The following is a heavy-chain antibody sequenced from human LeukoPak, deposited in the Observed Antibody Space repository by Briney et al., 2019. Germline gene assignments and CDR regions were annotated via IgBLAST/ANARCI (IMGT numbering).Heavy chain of an antibody. CDR1: GYTFTSYA. Sequence: ASVKVSCKASGYTFTSYAMHWVRQAPGRRLEWMGWSNAGNGNTKYSQKFQGRVTITRDTSASTAYMELSSLRSEDTAVYYCARENYYCSNWFDPWGQGTLVTVSS. D-gene: IGHD3-10*01. V-gene: IGHV1-3*01. CDR2: SNAGNGNT. J-gene: IGHJ5*02. CDR3: ARENYYCSNWFDP.